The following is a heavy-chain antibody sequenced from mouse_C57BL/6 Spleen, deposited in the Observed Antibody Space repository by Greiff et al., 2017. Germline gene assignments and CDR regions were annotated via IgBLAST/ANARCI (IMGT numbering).Heavy chain of an antibody. CDR3: ARWITTVAFFDY. V-gene: IGHV5-16*01. CDR1: GFTFSDYY. J-gene: IGHJ2*01. CDR2: INYDGSST. D-gene: IGHD1-1*01. Sequence: EVMLVESEGGLVQPGSSMKLSCTASGFTFSDYYMAWVRQVPEKGLEWVANINYDGSSTYYLDSLKSRFIISRDNAKNILYLQMSSLKSEDTATYYCARWITTVAFFDYWGQGTTLTVSS.